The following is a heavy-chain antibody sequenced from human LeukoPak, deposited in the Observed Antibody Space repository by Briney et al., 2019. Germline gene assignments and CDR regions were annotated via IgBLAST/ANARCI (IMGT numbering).Heavy chain of an antibody. CDR1: GYTFTSYG. CDR3: ARGPTIFGVVTPFDY. D-gene: IGHD3-3*01. V-gene: IGHV1-18*01. J-gene: IGHJ4*02. Sequence: ASVKVSCKASGYTFTSYGISWVRQAPGQGLEWMGWISAYNGNTNYAQKLQGRVTMTTDTSTSTAYMELRSLRSDDTAVYYCARGPTIFGVVTPFDYWGQGTLVTVSP. CDR2: ISAYNGNT.